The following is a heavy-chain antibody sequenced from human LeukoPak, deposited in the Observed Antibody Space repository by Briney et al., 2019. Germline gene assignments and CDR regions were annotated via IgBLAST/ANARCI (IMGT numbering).Heavy chain of an antibody. CDR1: EYTFTGYL. CDR2: INPNSGGT. Sequence: ASVNVSCKASEYTFTGYLIHWVRQAPGQGLEWMGWINPNSGGTNYAQKFQGRVTITRDTSISTAYMELSRLTSDDTAVYYCAREYYSISDYWGQGALVTVSS. D-gene: IGHD2-21*01. V-gene: IGHV1-2*02. J-gene: IGHJ4*02. CDR3: AREYYSISDY.